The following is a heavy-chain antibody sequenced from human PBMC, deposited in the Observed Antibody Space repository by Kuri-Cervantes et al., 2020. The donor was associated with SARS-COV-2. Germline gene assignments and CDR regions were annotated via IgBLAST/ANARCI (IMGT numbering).Heavy chain of an antibody. J-gene: IGHJ4*02. CDR2: IWFDGSHK. V-gene: IGHV3-33*08. Sequence: GESLKISCAVSGFTFSSYGMHWVRQAPGKGLEWVAVIWFDGSHKYYADSAKGRFSISRDNSKNMLYLQTNSLRVEDTAVYYCVKSLRFLEWLPLDHWGQGTLVTVSS. CDR1: GFTFSSYG. CDR3: VKSLRFLEWLPLDH. D-gene: IGHD3-3*01.